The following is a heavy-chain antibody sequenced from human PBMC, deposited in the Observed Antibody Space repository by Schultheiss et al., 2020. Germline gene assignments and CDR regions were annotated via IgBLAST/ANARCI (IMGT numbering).Heavy chain of an antibody. CDR1: GFTFSNAW. Sequence: GGSLRLSCAASGFTFSNAWMNWVRQAPGKGLEWVGRIKSKTDGGTTDYAAPVKGRFTISRDDSKNTLYLQMNSLKTEDTAVYYCTTDLSDFWRPYYYGMDVWGQGTTVTVSS. V-gene: IGHV3-15*07. J-gene: IGHJ6*02. CDR2: IKSKTDGGTT. CDR3: TTDLSDFWRPYYYGMDV. D-gene: IGHD3-3*01.